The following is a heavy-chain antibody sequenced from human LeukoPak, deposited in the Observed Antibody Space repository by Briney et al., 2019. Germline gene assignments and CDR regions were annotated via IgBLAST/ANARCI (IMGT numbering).Heavy chain of an antibody. CDR3: ARLGGIAAAGTRFYYYYYMDV. V-gene: IGHV4-59*12. J-gene: IGHJ6*03. Sequence: SETLSLTCTVSGGSISSYYWSWIRQPPGKGLEWIGYIYYSGSTNYNPSLKSRVTISVDTSKNQFSLKLSSVTAADTAVYYCARLGGIAAAGTRFYYYYYMDVWGKGTTVTISS. CDR1: GGSISSYY. CDR2: IYYSGST. D-gene: IGHD6-13*01.